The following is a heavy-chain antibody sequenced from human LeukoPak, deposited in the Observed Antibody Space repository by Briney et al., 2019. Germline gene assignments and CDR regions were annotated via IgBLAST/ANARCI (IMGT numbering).Heavy chain of an antibody. CDR3: ARDSRPGPYGDYANDAFDI. CDR1: GFTFSNYA. V-gene: IGHV3-30*04. J-gene: IGHJ3*02. CDR2: ISYDGSNK. D-gene: IGHD4-17*01. Sequence: PGRSLRLSCAASGFTFSNYAMHWVRQAPGKGLEWVAVISYDGSNKYHADSVKGRFTISRDNTKNTLYLQMNSLRAEDTAVYYCARDSRPGPYGDYANDAFDIWGQGTMVTVSS.